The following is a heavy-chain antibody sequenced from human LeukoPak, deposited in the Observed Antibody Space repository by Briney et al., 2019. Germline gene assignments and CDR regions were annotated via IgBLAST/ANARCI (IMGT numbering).Heavy chain of an antibody. V-gene: IGHV3-74*01. Sequence: PGGSLRLSCEASGFTFSSYWMHWVRQGPGKGPLWVSRINGDGSRTDYADSMKGRFTVSRDNAKNTLYLQMDSLRAEDTAVYYCARDHYYFGSGGDHVFDVWGQGTKVTVSS. CDR2: INGDGSRT. CDR1: GFTFSSYW. J-gene: IGHJ3*01. CDR3: ARDHYYFGSGGDHVFDV. D-gene: IGHD3-10*01.